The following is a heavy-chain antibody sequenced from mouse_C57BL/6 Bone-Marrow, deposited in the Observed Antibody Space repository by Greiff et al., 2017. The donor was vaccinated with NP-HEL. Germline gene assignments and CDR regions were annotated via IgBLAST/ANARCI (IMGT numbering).Heavy chain of an antibody. Sequence: EVQGVESGGGLVKPGGSLKLSCAASGFTFSSYAMSWVRQTPEKRLEWVATISDGGSYTYYPDNVKGRFTISRDNAKNNLYLQMSHLKSEDTAMYYCARDESKRDLYFDYWGQGTTLTVSS. J-gene: IGHJ2*01. D-gene: IGHD1-3*01. CDR2: ISDGGSYT. V-gene: IGHV5-4*01. CDR3: ARDESKRDLYFDY. CDR1: GFTFSSYA.